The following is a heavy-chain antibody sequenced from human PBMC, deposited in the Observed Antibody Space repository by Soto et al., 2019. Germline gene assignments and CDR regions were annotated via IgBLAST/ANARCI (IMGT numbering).Heavy chain of an antibody. CDR2: ISAYNGNT. Sequence: ASVKVSCKGSGYTFTSYGISWVRQAPGQGLEGMGWISAYNGNTNYAQKLQGRVTMTTDTSTSTAYMELRSLRSDDTAVYYCARDRRDVLRYFDWLSPFDYWGQGTLVTVSS. CDR3: ARDRRDVLRYFDWLSPFDY. J-gene: IGHJ4*02. CDR1: GYTFTSYG. D-gene: IGHD3-9*01. V-gene: IGHV1-18*04.